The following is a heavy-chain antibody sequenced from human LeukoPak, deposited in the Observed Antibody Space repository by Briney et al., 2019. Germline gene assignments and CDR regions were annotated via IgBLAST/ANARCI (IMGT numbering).Heavy chain of an antibody. D-gene: IGHD3-9*01. CDR1: GFTFSTYS. J-gene: IGHJ4*02. V-gene: IGHV3-23*01. Sequence: GGSLRLSCTASGFTFSTYSMTWVRQAPGKGLEWVSVISGSGGNTYYADAVRGRFTISRDNSKNTVSLQMNSLRVEDTAVYYCAKAPTGYVPGDWGQGTLVTVSS. CDR2: ISGSGGNT. CDR3: AKAPTGYVPGD.